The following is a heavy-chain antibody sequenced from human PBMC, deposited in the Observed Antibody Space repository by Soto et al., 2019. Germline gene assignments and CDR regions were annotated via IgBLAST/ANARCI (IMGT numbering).Heavy chain of an antibody. D-gene: IGHD5-12*01. V-gene: IGHV3-23*01. CDR2: ISGSGGST. CDR3: AKDHWDIVATIHYYYYSMDV. Sequence: EVQLLESGGGLVQPGGSLRLSCAASGFTFSSYAMSWVRQAPGKGLEWVSAISGSGGSTYYADSVKGRFTISRDNSKNTLYLQMNSLRAEDTAVYYCAKDHWDIVATIHYYYYSMDVWGQGTTVTVSS. CDR1: GFTFSSYA. J-gene: IGHJ6*02.